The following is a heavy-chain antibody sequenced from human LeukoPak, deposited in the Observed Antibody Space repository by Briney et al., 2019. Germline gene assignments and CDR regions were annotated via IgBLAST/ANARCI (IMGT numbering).Heavy chain of an antibody. J-gene: IGHJ6*02. D-gene: IGHD1-26*01. CDR1: GFTFSSYS. V-gene: IGHV3-48*01. CDR3: ARANTASLPWEDYYYGMDV. Sequence: GGSLRLSCAASGFTFSSYSMNWVRQAPGKGLEWVSYISSSSSTIYYADSVKGRFTISRDNAKNSLYLQMNSLRAEGTAVYYCARANTASLPWEDYYYGMDVWGQGTTVTVSS. CDR2: ISSSSSTI.